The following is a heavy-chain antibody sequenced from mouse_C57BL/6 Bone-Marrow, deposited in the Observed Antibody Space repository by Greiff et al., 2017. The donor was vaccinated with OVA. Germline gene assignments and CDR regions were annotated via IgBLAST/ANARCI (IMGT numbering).Heavy chain of an antibody. CDR2: IWWDDDK. D-gene: IGHD2-3*01. Sequence: LKECGPGILQPSQTLSLTCSFSGFSLSTFGMGVGWIRQPSGKGLEWLAHIWWDDDKYYNPALKSRLTISKDTSKNQVFLKIANVDTADTATYYCARHDGYHLYYFDYWGQGTTLTVSS. J-gene: IGHJ2*01. CDR1: GFSLSTFGMG. V-gene: IGHV8-8*01. CDR3: ARHDGYHLYYFDY.